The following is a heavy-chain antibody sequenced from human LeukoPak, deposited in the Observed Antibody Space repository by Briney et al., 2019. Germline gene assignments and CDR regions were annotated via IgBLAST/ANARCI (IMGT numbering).Heavy chain of an antibody. Sequence: ASVKASCKASGYTFTGYYMHWVRQAPGQGLEWMGWINPNSGGTNYAQKFQGRVTMTRDTSISTAYMELSRLRSDDTAVYYCARGRMATITDAFDIWGQGTMVTVSS. CDR3: ARGRMATITDAFDI. V-gene: IGHV1-2*02. CDR2: INPNSGGT. J-gene: IGHJ3*02. D-gene: IGHD5-24*01. CDR1: GYTFTGYY.